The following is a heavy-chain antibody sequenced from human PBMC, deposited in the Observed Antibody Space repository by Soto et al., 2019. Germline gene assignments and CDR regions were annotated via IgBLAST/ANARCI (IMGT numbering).Heavy chain of an antibody. V-gene: IGHV3-33*01. J-gene: IGHJ4*02. D-gene: IGHD5-18*01. CDR3: AREVRVGGDSYGYYFDY. CDR1: GFTFSSYG. CDR2: IWYDGSNE. Sequence: GGSLRLSCAASGFTFSSYGMHWVRQAPGKGLEWVAVIWYDGSNEYYADSVKGRFTISRDNSKNTLYLQMNSLRAEDTAVYYCAREVRVGGDSYGYYFDYWGQGTLVTVSS.